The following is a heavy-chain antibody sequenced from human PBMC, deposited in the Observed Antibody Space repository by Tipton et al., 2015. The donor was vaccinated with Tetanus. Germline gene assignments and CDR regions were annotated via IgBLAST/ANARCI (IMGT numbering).Heavy chain of an antibody. Sequence: GLVKPSQTLSLTCTVSGGSISSGGYYWSWIRQHPGKGLEWIGDIYYSGSTYYNPSLKSRVTISVGTSKNQFSLQLNSVTAADTAVYYCARDQARGARGWNYFDYWGQGTLATVSS. CDR3: ARDQARGARGWNYFDY. V-gene: IGHV4-31*03. J-gene: IGHJ4*02. CDR2: IYYSGST. D-gene: IGHD1-26*01. CDR1: GGSISSGGYY.